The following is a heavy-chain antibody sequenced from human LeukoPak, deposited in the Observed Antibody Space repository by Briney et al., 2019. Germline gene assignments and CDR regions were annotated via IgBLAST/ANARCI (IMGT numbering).Heavy chain of an antibody. J-gene: IGHJ4*02. CDR3: ARLGGPHSPFDN. CDR1: GYSFTSYW. D-gene: IGHD2-15*01. V-gene: IGHV5-51*01. CDR2: IYPGDSDT. Sequence: GESLKISCKGSGYSFTSYWIGWVRQMPEKGLEWMGIIYPGDSDTRYSRSFQGQVTISADKSLRTAYLQWRSLKASDTGIYFCARLGGPHSPFDNWGQGTRVIVSS.